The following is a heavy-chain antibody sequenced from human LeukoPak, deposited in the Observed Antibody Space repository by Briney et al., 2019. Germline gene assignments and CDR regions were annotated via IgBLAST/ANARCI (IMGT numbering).Heavy chain of an antibody. Sequence: SETLSLTCTVSGGSISSYYWSWIRQPPGKGLEWIGYIYYSGSTNYNPSLKSRVTISVDTSKNQFSLKLSSVTAADTAVYYCARVPYDSSGYYFENWFDPWGQGTLVTVSS. CDR2: IYYSGST. D-gene: IGHD3-22*01. CDR1: GGSISSYY. J-gene: IGHJ5*02. CDR3: ARVPYDSSGYYFENWFDP. V-gene: IGHV4-59*12.